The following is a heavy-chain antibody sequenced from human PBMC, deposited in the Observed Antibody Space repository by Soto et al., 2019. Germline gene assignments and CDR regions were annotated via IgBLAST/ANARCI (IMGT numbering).Heavy chain of an antibody. D-gene: IGHD3-16*01. Sequence: QVQLVQSGTEVKKPGASVKVSCKASGYTVTDYYIHWVRQAPGQGLEWMGWIDPRSGATTYAQKFQDRVTMTRDTSISTAYMDLSRLTSDYTALYYCARDDWGIYPYWGQGTLVTVSS. CDR2: IDPRSGAT. J-gene: IGHJ4*02. V-gene: IGHV1-2*02. CDR1: GYTVTDYY. CDR3: ARDDWGIYPY.